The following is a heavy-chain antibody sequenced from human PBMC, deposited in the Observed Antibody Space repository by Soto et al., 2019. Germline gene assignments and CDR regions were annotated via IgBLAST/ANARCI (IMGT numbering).Heavy chain of an antibody. CDR3: AKGGSGSYSNAFDI. V-gene: IGHV4-39*01. CDR1: GASISSSSYY. D-gene: IGHD3-10*01. Sequence: TSETLSLTCTVSGASISSSSYYWGWIRQPPGKGLEWIGSIYYSGSTYYNPSLKSRVTISVDTSKNQFSLKLSSVTAADTAVYYCAKGGSGSYSNAFDIWGQGTMVT. CDR2: IYYSGST. J-gene: IGHJ3*02.